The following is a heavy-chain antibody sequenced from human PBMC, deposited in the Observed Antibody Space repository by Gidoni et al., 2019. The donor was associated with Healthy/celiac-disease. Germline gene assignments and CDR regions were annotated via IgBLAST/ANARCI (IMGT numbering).Heavy chain of an antibody. J-gene: IGHJ6*02. V-gene: IGHV3-48*02. CDR1: GFTFSSYR. Sequence: EVQLVESGGGLVQPGGSLRLSCAASGFTFSSYRMNWVRQAPGKGLEWVSYISSSSSTIYYAYSVKGRFTISRDNAKNSLYLQMNSLRDEDTAVYYCARDKDDSSGYHYYYYGMDVWGQGTTVTVSS. CDR2: ISSSSSTI. D-gene: IGHD3-22*01. CDR3: ARDKDDSSGYHYYYYGMDV.